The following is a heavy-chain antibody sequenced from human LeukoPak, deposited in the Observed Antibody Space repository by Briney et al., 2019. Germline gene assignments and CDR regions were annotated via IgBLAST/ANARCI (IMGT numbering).Heavy chain of an antibody. CDR2: ISGSGGST. CDR1: GFTFSSYA. CDR3: HGRFVGTDY. V-gene: IGHV3-23*01. Sequence: GGSLRLSCAASGFTFSSYAMSWVRQAPGKGLEWVSAISGSGGSTYYADSVKGRFTISRDNSKNTLYLQMDSLRAEDTAVYYCHGRFVGTDYWGQGTLVTVSS. J-gene: IGHJ4*02. D-gene: IGHD6-13*01.